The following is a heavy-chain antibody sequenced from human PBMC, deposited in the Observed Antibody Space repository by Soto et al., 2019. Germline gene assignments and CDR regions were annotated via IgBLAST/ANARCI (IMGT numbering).Heavy chain of an antibody. CDR2: ISYDGSNK. D-gene: IGHD3-16*01. Sequence: QVQLVESGGGVVQPGRSLRLSCAASGFTFSSYAMHWVRQAPGKGLEWVAVISYDGSNKYYADSVTVRFTNSRDNSKIKLYLQMNSLRAEDTAVYYCASNPDYVCGIEYYFDYWGQGTLVTVSS. V-gene: IGHV3-30-3*01. J-gene: IGHJ4*02. CDR3: ASNPDYVCGIEYYFDY. CDR1: GFTFSSYA.